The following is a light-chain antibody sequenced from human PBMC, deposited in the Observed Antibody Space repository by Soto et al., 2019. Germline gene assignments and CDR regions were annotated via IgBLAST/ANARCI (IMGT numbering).Light chain of an antibody. V-gene: IGKV3D-7*01. CDR1: QSVSRYY. Sequence: TVLTQSPATLSLSPGERATLSCRASQSVSRYYLSWYQQKPGQAPRLLIYGASTRATGIPARFIGSGSGTDFTLTITSLQLEDFAVYYCQQALSFGGGTRVEI. J-gene: IGKJ4*01. CDR2: GAS. CDR3: QQALS.